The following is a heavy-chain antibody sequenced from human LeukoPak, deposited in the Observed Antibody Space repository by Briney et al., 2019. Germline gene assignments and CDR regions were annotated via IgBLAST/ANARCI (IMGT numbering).Heavy chain of an antibody. J-gene: IGHJ5*02. V-gene: IGHV3-15*01. CDR2: IKSKTAGGTT. D-gene: IGHD3-3*01. CDR3: TPRSYDFWSGSAWFDP. CDR1: GFTFSNAW. Sequence: PGGSLRLSCAASGFTFSNAWMSWVRQAPGKGLEWVGRIKSKTAGGTTDYAATVKGRFNISRDDSKSTLYLQMNSLKTEDTAVYYCTPRSYDFWSGSAWFDPWGQGTLVTVSS.